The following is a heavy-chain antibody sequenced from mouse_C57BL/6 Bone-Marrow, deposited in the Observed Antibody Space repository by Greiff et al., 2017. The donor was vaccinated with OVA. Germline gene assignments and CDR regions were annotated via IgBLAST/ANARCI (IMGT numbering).Heavy chain of an antibody. CDR2: IAPSDSYT. CDR3: ARGRRPDFDY. J-gene: IGHJ2*01. V-gene: IGHV1-50*01. Sequence: QVQLQQPGAELVKPGASVKLSCKASGYTFTSYWMQWVKQRPGQGLEWIGEIAPSDSYTNYNQKFKGKATLTVDTSSSTAYMQLSSLTSEDSAVYYCARGRRPDFDYWGKGTTLTVSS. CDR1: GYTFTSYW.